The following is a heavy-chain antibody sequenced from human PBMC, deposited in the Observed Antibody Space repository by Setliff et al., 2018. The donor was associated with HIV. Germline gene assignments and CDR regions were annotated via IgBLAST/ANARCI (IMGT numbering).Heavy chain of an antibody. V-gene: IGHV4-39*07. CDR2: IYYSGSA. CDR1: RDSIRNGAYY. CDR3: ARGGTVSADFDS. D-gene: IGHD6-19*01. Sequence: KPSETLSLTCTVSRDSIRNGAYYWGWIRQPPGKGLERIGSIYYSGSAYYNPSFKSRVTLSVDTSENQFSLRLSSVTAADTAVYFCARGGTVSADFDSWGQGTLVTVSS. J-gene: IGHJ4*02.